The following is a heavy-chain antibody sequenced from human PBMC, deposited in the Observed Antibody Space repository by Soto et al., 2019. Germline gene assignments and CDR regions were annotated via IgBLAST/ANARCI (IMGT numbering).Heavy chain of an antibody. V-gene: IGHV3-30*18. CDR3: AKDLLSV. CDR1: GFTFSNYG. CDR2: ISYDESNK. J-gene: IGHJ4*02. Sequence: QVQLVESGGGVVQPGRSLRLSCAASGFTFSNYGMHWVRQAPGTGLEWVAIISYDESNKYYADSVKGRFTISRDNSKNTLYLQMNSLRPEDTAVYYCAKDLLSVWGQGTLVTVSS.